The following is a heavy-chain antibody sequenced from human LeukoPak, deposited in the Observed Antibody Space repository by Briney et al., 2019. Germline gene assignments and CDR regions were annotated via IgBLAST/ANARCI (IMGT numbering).Heavy chain of an antibody. CDR1: GFTFSRYW. J-gene: IGHJ5*02. Sequence: QPGGSLRLSCEASGFTFSRYWMHWVRQAPGKGLMWVSRINSDGSATTYADFVKGRFTISRDNAKNTVYLQMSSLRVDDTAIYYCERDYGAWGQGTLVTVSP. D-gene: IGHD4/OR15-4a*01. V-gene: IGHV3-74*03. CDR3: ERDYGA. CDR2: INSDGSAT.